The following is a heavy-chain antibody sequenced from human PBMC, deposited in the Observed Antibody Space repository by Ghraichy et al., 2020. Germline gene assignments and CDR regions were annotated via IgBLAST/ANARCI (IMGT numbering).Heavy chain of an antibody. Sequence: GGSLRLSCAASGFTFSSYSMNWVRQAPGKGLEWVSYISSSSNTIYYADSVKGRFTISRDNAKNSLYLQMNSLRDEDTAVYYGTRDRLEEWQLLRYAFDNWGQGTMVTVSS. V-gene: IGHV3-48*02. J-gene: IGHJ3*02. CDR1: GFTFSSYS. D-gene: IGHD1-26*01. CDR3: TRDRLEEWQLLRYAFDN. CDR2: ISSSSNTI.